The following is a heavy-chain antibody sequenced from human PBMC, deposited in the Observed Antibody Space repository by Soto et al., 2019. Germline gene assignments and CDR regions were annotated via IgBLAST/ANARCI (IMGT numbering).Heavy chain of an antibody. V-gene: IGHV4-39*01. Sequence: PSETLSLTCTFSGVSISSSSYYCGWIRQPPGKGLEWIGSIYYSGSTYYNPSLKSRVTISVDTSKNQFSLKLSSVTAADAAVYYCARITMVRGGHIDYWGQGTLVTVS. D-gene: IGHD3-10*01. CDR2: IYYSGST. CDR3: ARITMVRGGHIDY. J-gene: IGHJ4*02. CDR1: GVSISSSSYY.